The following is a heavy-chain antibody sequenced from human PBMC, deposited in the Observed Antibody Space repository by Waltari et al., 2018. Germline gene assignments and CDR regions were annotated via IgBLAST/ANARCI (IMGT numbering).Heavy chain of an antibody. CDR1: GYSFTSYW. D-gene: IGHD2-15*01. CDR2: IYPGDTDT. CDR3: ASSYCSGGSCYSGWFDP. J-gene: IGHJ5*02. Sequence: EVQLVQSGAEVKKPGESLKISCKGSGYSFTSYWIGWVRQMPGKGLEWMGIIYPGDTDTRSSPSFQGQVTIAADNSISTAYLQWSSLKASDTAMYYCASSYCSGGSCYSGWFDPWGQGTLVTVSS. V-gene: IGHV5-51*01.